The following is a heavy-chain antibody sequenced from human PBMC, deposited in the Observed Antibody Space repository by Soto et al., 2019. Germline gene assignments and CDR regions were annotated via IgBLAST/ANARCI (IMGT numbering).Heavy chain of an antibody. D-gene: IGHD4-17*01. V-gene: IGHV3-74*01. CDR3: ASAKIGDYFQVY. J-gene: IGHJ4*02. Sequence: AGSLRLSCPVSGFTFSGYSMHWLRQAPGKGLVWVSRINSDGSTTSYADSVKGRFTIPRDNAKNTLYLQMDSLRAEDTAVYYCASAKIGDYFQVYWGQGTLVTFSS. CDR2: INSDGSTT. CDR1: GFTFSGYS.